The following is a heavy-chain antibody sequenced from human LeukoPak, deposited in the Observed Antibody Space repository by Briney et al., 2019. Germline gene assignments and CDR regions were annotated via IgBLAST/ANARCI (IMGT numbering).Heavy chain of an antibody. J-gene: IGHJ4*02. CDR3: AYSYDSSGCIDY. Sequence: GGSLRLSCAASGFTFSSYGMHWVRQAPGKGLEWVAFIRYDGSNKYYADSVKGRFTISRDNSKNTLYLQMNSLRAEDKAVYYCAYSYDSSGCIDYWGQGTLVTVSS. CDR2: IRYDGSNK. D-gene: IGHD3-22*01. CDR1: GFTFSSYG. V-gene: IGHV3-30*02.